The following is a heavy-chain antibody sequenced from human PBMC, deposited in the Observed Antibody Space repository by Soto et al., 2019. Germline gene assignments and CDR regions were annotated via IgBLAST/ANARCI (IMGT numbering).Heavy chain of an antibody. CDR3: AAASSTPNWFDP. CDR2: FYHSGST. CDR1: GDSISSSNYF. D-gene: IGHD1-1*01. Sequence: SETLSLTCIVSGDSISSSNYFWGWFRQPPGKGLEWIGYFYHSGSTYYTPSLKSRVTIAVDRSRNQFSLKLSSVTAADTAVYYCAAASSTPNWFDPWGQGTLVTSPQ. V-gene: IGHV4-39*07. J-gene: IGHJ5*02.